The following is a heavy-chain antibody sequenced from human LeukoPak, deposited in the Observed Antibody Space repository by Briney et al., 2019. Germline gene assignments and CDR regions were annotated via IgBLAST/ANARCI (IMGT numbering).Heavy chain of an antibody. Sequence: GGSLRLSCAASGFTFSSYSMNWVRQAPGKGLEWVSTISGSGDSTYYADSVKGRFTISRDNSKNTLYLQMNSLRAEDTAVYYCAKANSSSSPHFDYWGQGTLVTVSS. CDR3: AKANSSSSPHFDY. V-gene: IGHV3-23*01. D-gene: IGHD6-6*01. J-gene: IGHJ4*02. CDR2: ISGSGDST. CDR1: GFTFSSYS.